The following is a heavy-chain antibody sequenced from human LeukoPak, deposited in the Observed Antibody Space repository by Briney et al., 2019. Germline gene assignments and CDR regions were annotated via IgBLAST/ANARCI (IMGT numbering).Heavy chain of an antibody. CDR2: SYYSGST. V-gene: IGHV4-61*01. Sequence: PSETLSLTCTVSGGSVSSGSYYWSWIRQPPGKGLEWIGYSYYSGSTNYNASLKSRVTISVDTSKNQFSLRLSSVTAADTAVYYCARTYYDILTGYFVAFDYWGQGTLVTVSS. CDR3: ARTYYDILTGYFVAFDY. D-gene: IGHD3-9*01. CDR1: GGSVSSGSYY. J-gene: IGHJ4*02.